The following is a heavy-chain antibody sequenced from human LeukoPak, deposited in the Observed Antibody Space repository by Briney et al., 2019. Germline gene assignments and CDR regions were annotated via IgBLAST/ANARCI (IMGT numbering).Heavy chain of an antibody. V-gene: IGHV4-59*01. Sequence: PSETLSLTCTVSGASIRSSYWSWIRQPPGKGLEWIGHIHYSGSTNYNPSLKSRVAISVDTSKNQFSLKLSSVTAADTAVYYCARRVWATTISRDGFDIWGQGTKVTVSS. CDR2: IHYSGST. J-gene: IGHJ3*02. CDR1: GASIRSSY. D-gene: IGHD1-26*01. CDR3: ARRVWATTISRDGFDI.